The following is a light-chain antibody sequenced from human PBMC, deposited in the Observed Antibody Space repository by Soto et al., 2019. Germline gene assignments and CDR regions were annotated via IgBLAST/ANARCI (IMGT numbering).Light chain of an antibody. CDR3: QQYRA. V-gene: IGKV3-20*01. CDR1: QSVSSSY. Sequence: IVLTQSPGTLSLSPGERANLSCRASQSVSSSYLARYQQKPGQAPRLLIYGASSRATGIPDRFSGSGSGTDFTLTISRLEPEDFAVYYCQQYRAFGQGTKV. CDR2: GAS. J-gene: IGKJ1*01.